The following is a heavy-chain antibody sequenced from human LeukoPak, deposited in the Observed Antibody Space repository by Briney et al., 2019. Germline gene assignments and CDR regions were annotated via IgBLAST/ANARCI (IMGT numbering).Heavy chain of an antibody. Sequence: PGGSLRLSCAASGFTFSRHVMQWVRQAPGKGLEWVAVISYDGNNRFYADSVKGRFTISRDNSRNTLYLQTNSLSGDDAAVYSCARGGIPTGPYYYFYYMDAWGKGTAVTVSS. J-gene: IGHJ6*03. D-gene: IGHD1-14*01. CDR1: GFTFSRHV. V-gene: IGHV3-30*01. CDR2: ISYDGNNR. CDR3: ARGGIPTGPYYYFYYMDA.